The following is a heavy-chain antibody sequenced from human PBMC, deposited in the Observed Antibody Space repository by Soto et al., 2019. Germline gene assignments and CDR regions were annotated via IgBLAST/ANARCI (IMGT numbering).Heavy chain of an antibody. CDR1: GFTFSSYA. CDR2: ISGSGGST. CDR3: ANGAYCSSTSCYPSPYYYYGMDV. Sequence: EVQLLESGGGLVQPGGSLRLSCAASGFTFSSYAMSWVRQAPGKGLEWDSAISGSGGSTYYADSVKGRFTISRDNSKNTLYLQMNSLRAEDTAVYYCANGAYCSSTSCYPSPYYYYGMDVWGQGTTVTVSS. V-gene: IGHV3-23*01. J-gene: IGHJ6*02. D-gene: IGHD2-2*01.